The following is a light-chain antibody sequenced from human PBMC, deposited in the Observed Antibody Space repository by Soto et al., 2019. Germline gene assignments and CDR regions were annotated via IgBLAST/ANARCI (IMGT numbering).Light chain of an antibody. CDR3: QQSYSSPWT. CDR1: QSIGTY. Sequence: DIQMTQSPSSLSASVGDRVTISCRASQSIGTYVSWYQQKPGRAPKLQIYAASNLQSGVPSRFSGSGSGTDFTLTIRSLQPEDFATYFCQQSYSSPWTFGQGIKVEIK. J-gene: IGKJ1*01. CDR2: AAS. V-gene: IGKV1-39*01.